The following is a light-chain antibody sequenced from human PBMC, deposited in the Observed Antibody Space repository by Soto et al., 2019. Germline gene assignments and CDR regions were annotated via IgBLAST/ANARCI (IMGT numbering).Light chain of an antibody. CDR3: QQRSNWPT. J-gene: IGKJ4*01. CDR2: DAS. V-gene: IGKV3-11*01. CDR1: QSVSSY. Sequence: EIVLTQSPATLSLSRGERATLSCRASQSVSSYLAWYQQRPGQAPRLLIYDASNRATGIPARFSGSGSGTDXTXXXSSLXXXXFXXYYCQQRSNWPTFGGGTKVDIK.